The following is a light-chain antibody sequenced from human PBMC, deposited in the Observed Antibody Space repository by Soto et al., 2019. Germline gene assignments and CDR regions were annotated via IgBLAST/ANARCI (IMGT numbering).Light chain of an antibody. CDR2: AAS. CDR1: QGISSW. CDR3: QQTNSFPYT. V-gene: IGKV1-12*01. Sequence: DIQMTQSPSSLSASVGDRVTITCRASQGISSWLAWYQQKPGIAPKLLIYAASSLQSGVPSRFSGYGSGTYFTLIISSLQPEDFATYFCQQTNSFPYTFGQGTKVEIK. J-gene: IGKJ2*01.